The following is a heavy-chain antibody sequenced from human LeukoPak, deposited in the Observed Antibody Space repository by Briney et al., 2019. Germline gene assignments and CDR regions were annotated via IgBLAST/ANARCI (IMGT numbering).Heavy chain of an antibody. Sequence: GGSLRLSCAASGFTFSSYWMHWVRQAPGKGLVWVSHINSDGSSISYADSVKGRFTISRDNAKNTLYPQMNSLRAEDTAVYYCARAGGSDSSGYYQGAFDMWGQGTMVTVSS. V-gene: IGHV3-74*01. CDR1: GFTFSSYW. D-gene: IGHD3-22*01. CDR2: INSDGSSI. J-gene: IGHJ3*02. CDR3: ARAGGSDSSGYYQGAFDM.